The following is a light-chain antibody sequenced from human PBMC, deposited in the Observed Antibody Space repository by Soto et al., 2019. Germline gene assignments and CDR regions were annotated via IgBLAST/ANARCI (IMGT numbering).Light chain of an antibody. Sequence: IVLTPSPGTLSLSPGERATLSCRASQSVSTNLAWYQQKPGQAPRLLIYVTSARATGVPARFSGSGSGTEFTLTISSLQSEDFAVYYCQRYNNWPRTFGQGTKVDI. CDR1: QSVSTN. V-gene: IGKV3-15*01. CDR3: QRYNNWPRT. CDR2: VTS. J-gene: IGKJ1*01.